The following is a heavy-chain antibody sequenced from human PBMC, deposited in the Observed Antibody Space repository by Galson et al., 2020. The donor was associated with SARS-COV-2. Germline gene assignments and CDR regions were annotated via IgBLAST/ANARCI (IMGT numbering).Heavy chain of an antibody. V-gene: IGHV3-30*04. D-gene: IGHD1-26*01. CDR1: GFTFSSYA. J-gene: IGHJ4*02. CDR2: ISYDGSNK. Sequence: GGSLRLSCAASGFTFSSYAMHCVRQAPGKGLEWVAVISYDGSNKYYADSVKGRFTISRDNSKNTLYLQMNSLRAEDTAVYYCARALGGSYYPWAFDYWGQGTLVTVSS. CDR3: ARALGGSYYPWAFDY.